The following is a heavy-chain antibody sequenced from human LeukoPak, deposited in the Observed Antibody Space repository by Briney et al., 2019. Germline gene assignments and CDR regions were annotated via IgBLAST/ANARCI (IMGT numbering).Heavy chain of an antibody. Sequence: ASVRVSCKTSGYFFSHYGISWVRQAPGQGPEWLGWISGFNDNTNYAQRVQGRVTMTTDTATSTAYMELRSLRSDDTAVYYCARDQCSSTSCYVGVGIFDYWGQGTLVTVSS. D-gene: IGHD2-2*01. CDR3: ARDQCSSTSCYVGVGIFDY. J-gene: IGHJ4*02. CDR1: GYFFSHYG. V-gene: IGHV1-18*01. CDR2: ISGFNDNT.